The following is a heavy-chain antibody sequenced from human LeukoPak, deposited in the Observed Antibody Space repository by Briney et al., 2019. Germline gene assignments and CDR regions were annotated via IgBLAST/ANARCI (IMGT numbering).Heavy chain of an antibody. CDR2: ISYDGSNK. CDR1: GFTFSSYG. Sequence: GGSLRLSCAASGFTFSSYGMHWVRQAPGRGLEWVAVISYDGSNKYYADSVKGRFTISRDNAKNSLYLQMNSLRAEDTAVYYCAELGITMIGGVWGKGTTVTISS. J-gene: IGHJ6*04. CDR3: AELGITMIGGV. D-gene: IGHD3-10*02. V-gene: IGHV3-30*18.